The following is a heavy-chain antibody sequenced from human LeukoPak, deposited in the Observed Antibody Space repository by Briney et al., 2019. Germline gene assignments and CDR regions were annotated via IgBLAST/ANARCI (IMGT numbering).Heavy chain of an antibody. V-gene: IGHV3-23*05. CDR1: GFILSNCA. Sequence: GGSLRLSCAASGFILSNCAMTWVRQAPGKELEWVSGIDTKGTRTYYADSVKGRFTISRDNSKNTLFLQMNSLRAEDTAVYYCAKGFGDYGDFNVPFDIWGQGTMVTVSS. D-gene: IGHD4-17*01. J-gene: IGHJ3*02. CDR3: AKGFGDYGDFNVPFDI. CDR2: IDTKGTRT.